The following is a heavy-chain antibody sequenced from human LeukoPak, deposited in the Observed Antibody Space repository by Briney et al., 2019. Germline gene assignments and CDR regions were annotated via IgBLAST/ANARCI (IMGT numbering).Heavy chain of an antibody. CDR2: IVVGSDNT. Sequence: SVKVSCKASGFTFTSRSAVQWVRQARGQRLEWIGWIVVGSDNTNYAQKFQERVTITRDMSTSTAYMELSSLRSEDTAVYYCAAPYSSTWFDYWGQGTLVTVSS. CDR1: GFTFTSRSA. J-gene: IGHJ4*02. CDR3: AAPYSSTWFDY. D-gene: IGHD6-13*01. V-gene: IGHV1-58*01.